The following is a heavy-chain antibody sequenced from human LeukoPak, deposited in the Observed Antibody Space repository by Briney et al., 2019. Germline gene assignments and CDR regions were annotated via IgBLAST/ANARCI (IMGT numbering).Heavy chain of an antibody. CDR2: INWNGVAA. CDR3: ARDWRNYIDF. D-gene: IGHD3-3*01. J-gene: IGHJ4*02. Sequence: GGSLRLSCEASGFRFEDYDMSWVRQAPGQGLEWVSGINWNGVAATYAVSVRGRFTISRDNAKNSMYLQMNNLRVEDTAMYFCARDWRNYIDFWGQGTPVTVSS. CDR1: GFRFEDYD. V-gene: IGHV3-20*04.